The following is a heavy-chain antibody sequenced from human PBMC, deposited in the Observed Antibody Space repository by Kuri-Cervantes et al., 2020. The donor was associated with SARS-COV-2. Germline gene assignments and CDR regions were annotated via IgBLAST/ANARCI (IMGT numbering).Heavy chain of an antibody. J-gene: IGHJ4*02. CDR3: VRDLPAGGFDH. CDR2: ISVNSGRT. Sequence: GESLKISCAASGFTFSSYSMSWVRQAPGKGLEWLSGISVNSGRTYYPDSVKGRFTISRDNAKNSLFLQMDSLRVEDTALYYCVRDLPAGGFDHWGRGTLVPGAS. V-gene: IGHV3-21*04. CDR1: GFTFSSYS.